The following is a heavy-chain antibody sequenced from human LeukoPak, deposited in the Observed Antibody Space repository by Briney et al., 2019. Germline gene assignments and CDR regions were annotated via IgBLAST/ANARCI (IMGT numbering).Heavy chain of an antibody. CDR2: ISAYNGNT. CDR1: GYTFTSYG. Sequence: GASVTVSCKASGYTFTSYGISWVRQAPGQGLEWMGWISAYNGNTNYAQKLQGRVTMTTDTSTSTAYMELRSLRSDDTAVYYCARDRMVRGAHKHFDLWGRGTLVTVSS. CDR3: ARDRMVRGAHKHFDL. D-gene: IGHD3-10*01. V-gene: IGHV1-18*01. J-gene: IGHJ2*01.